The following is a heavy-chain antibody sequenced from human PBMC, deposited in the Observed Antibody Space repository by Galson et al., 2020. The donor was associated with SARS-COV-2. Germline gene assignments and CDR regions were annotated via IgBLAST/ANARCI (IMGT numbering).Heavy chain of an antibody. J-gene: IGHJ4*02. V-gene: IGHV3-30*03. D-gene: IGHD3-16*02. CDR2: ITKDGRNK. CDR3: ARDGWLRPGDVSSHLDY. CDR1: GFTFSTYA. Sequence: GESLKISCAASGFTFSTYAMHWVRQAPGKGLEWVAVITKDGRNKYYADSVKGRFSISRDSYRNMLNLQMNSLSVEDTAVYYCARDGWLRPGDVSSHLDYWGQGRLVTVSS.